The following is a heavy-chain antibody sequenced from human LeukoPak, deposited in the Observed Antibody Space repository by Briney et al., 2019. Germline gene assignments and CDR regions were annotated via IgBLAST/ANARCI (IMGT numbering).Heavy chain of an antibody. J-gene: IGHJ4*02. D-gene: IGHD6-19*01. CDR3: ARRASDWSFDY. Sequence: PSETLCLACAVSGVSISNSRYYWGWIRQTRGKGLEWIGTMHFSGSTYYNPYLKSRVTISVDTSKNQFSLKLSSVTAADTAVFYCARRASDWSFDYWGQGTLVTVSS. CDR2: MHFSGST. CDR1: GVSISNSRYY. V-gene: IGHV4-39*01.